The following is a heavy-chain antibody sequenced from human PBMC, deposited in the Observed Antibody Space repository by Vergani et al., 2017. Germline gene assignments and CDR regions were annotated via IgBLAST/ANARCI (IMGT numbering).Heavy chain of an antibody. D-gene: IGHD6-13*01. Sequence: EVQLLESGGGLVQPGGSLRLSCAASGFTFSSYAMSWVRQAPGQGLEWVSAISGSGGSTYYADSVKGQFTISGNNSKNTLYLQMHSLRAEDTAVYSCAKDPLPHRAGIAAAGTTHWGQGTLVTVSS. V-gene: IGHV3-23*01. J-gene: IGHJ4*02. CDR2: ISGSGGST. CDR1: GFTFSSYA. CDR3: AKDPLPHRAGIAAAGTTH.